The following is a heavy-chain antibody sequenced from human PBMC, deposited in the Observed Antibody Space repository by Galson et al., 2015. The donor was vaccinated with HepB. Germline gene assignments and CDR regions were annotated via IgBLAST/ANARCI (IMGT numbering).Heavy chain of an antibody. Sequence: CAISGDSVSSNSAAWNWIRQSPSRGLEWLGRTYYRSKWYNDYAVSVKSRITINPDTSKNQFSLHLNSVTPEDTAVYYCARDQEGLPAGSDYYYYYGMDVWGQGTTVTVSS. CDR2: TYYRSKWYN. D-gene: IGHD6-13*01. CDR1: GDSVSSNSAA. J-gene: IGHJ6*02. CDR3: ARDQEGLPAGSDYYYYYGMDV. V-gene: IGHV6-1*01.